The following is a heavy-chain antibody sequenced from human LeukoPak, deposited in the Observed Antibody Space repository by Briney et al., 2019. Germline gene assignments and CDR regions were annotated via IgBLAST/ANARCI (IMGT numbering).Heavy chain of an antibody. J-gene: IGHJ4*02. V-gene: IGHV3-23*01. CDR2: ISGSGGST. Sequence: GGSLRLSRAASGFTFSSHAMSWVRQAPGKGLEWVSAISGSGGSTYYADSVKGRFTISRDNSKNTLYLQMNSLRAEDTAVYYCAKGVPSCSTTSCYADYWGQGTLVTVSS. D-gene: IGHD2-2*01. CDR1: GFTFSSHA. CDR3: AKGVPSCSTTSCYADY.